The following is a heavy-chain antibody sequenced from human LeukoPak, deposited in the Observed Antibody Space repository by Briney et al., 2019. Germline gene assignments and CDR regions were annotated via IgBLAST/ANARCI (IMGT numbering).Heavy chain of an antibody. CDR2: TYPRDADT. V-gene: IGHV5-51*01. CDR1: GYSFTRYW. CDR3: ARLDCSSTSCYRDYYYGMDV. D-gene: IGHD2-2*02. J-gene: IGHJ6*02. Sequence: GGPLKISCKGSGYSFTRYWIGWARQMTGKSLEWMLSTYPRDADTRYSPSFQGQVTISADKSISTAYLQWSSLKASDTAMYYCARLDCSSTSCYRDYYYGMDVWGQGATVTVSS.